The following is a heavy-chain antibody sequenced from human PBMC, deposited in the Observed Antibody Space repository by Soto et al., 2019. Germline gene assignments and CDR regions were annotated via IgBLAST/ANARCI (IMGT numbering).Heavy chain of an antibody. J-gene: IGHJ6*02. CDR1: GFTFRNAW. V-gene: IGHV3-15*01. CDR2: IKSKTDGGTT. CDR3: TTVAVTAPYYYGMDV. D-gene: IGHD4-4*01. Sequence: GSLRLSCAASGFTFRNAWMSWVRQAPGKGLEWVGRIKSKTDGGTTDYAAPVKGRFTISRDDSKNTLYLRMNSLKTEDTAVYYCTTVAVTAPYYYGMDVWGQGTTVTVSS.